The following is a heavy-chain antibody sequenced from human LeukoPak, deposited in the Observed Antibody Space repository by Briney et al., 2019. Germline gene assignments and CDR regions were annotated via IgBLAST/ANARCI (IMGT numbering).Heavy chain of an antibody. D-gene: IGHD6-19*01. CDR1: GFTFSSYS. CDR3: ARDQGSGWYPDRYGMDV. J-gene: IGHJ6*02. V-gene: IGHV3-21*01. CDR2: ISSSSYI. Sequence: GSLRLSCAASGFTFSSYSMNRVRQAPGKGLEWVSSISSSSYIYYADSVKGRFTISRDNAKNSLYLQMNSLRAEDTAVYYCARDQGSGWYPDRYGMDVWGQGTTVTVSS.